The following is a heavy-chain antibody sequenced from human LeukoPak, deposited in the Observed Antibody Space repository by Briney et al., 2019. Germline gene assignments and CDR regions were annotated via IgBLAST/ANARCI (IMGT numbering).Heavy chain of an antibody. J-gene: IGHJ3*02. CDR2: IYSGGST. CDR1: GFTVSSNY. CDR3: ARDVSAAAGSDAFDI. Sequence: PGGSLRLSCAASGFTVSSNYMSWVRQAPGKGLEWVSVIYSGGSTYYADSVKGRFTISGDNAKNSLYLQMNSLRAEDTALYHCARDVSAAAGSDAFDIWGQGTMVTVSS. V-gene: IGHV3-66*01. D-gene: IGHD6-13*01.